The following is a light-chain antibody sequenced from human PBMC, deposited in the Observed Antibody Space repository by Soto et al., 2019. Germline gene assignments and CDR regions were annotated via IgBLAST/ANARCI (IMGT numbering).Light chain of an antibody. CDR1: QSVSVNS. Sequence: EIVLTQSPGTLSLSPGERATLSCRASQSVSVNSLAWYQQKGGQAPRLLIYAASTRATGAPDRFSGTGSGTDFALTISRLETDDSAVYYCQQYGGSPFTFGPGTRLEI. J-gene: IGKJ5*01. CDR2: AAS. V-gene: IGKV3-20*01. CDR3: QQYGGSPFT.